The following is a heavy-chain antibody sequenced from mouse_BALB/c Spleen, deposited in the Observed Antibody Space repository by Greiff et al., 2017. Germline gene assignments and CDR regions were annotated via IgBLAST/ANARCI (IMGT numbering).Heavy chain of an antibody. CDR1: GYTFTSYW. CDR2: IYPGDGDT. CDR3: ARDYYGYWYFDV. Sequence: VQLQQSGAELARPGASVKLSCKASGYTFTSYWMQWVKQRPGQGLEWIGAIYPGDGDTRYTQKFKGKATLTADKSSSTAYMQLSSLASEDSAVYYCARDYYGYWYFDVWGAGTTVTVSS. J-gene: IGHJ1*01. V-gene: IGHV1-87*01. D-gene: IGHD1-1*01.